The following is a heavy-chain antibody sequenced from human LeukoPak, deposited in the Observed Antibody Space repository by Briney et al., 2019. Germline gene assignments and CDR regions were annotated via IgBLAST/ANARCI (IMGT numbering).Heavy chain of an antibody. CDR1: GDSISGSSYY. CDR3: ARGIRVFDY. J-gene: IGHJ4*02. Sequence: PSETLSLTCTVSGDSISGSSYYWGWIRQPPGKGLEWIGSIYYSGSTYFKSSLKSRVTISVDTSKNQFSLKLSSVTAADTAVYSCARGIRVFDYWGQGTLVTVSS. D-gene: IGHD2-21*01. V-gene: IGHV4-39*07. CDR2: IYYSGST.